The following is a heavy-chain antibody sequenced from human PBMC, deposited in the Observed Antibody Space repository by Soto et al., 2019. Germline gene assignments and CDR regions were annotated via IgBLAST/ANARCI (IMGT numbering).Heavy chain of an antibody. CDR2: ISGGGGST. V-gene: IGHV3-23*01. CDR3: AKDPTSYDSSAQFDS. D-gene: IGHD3-22*01. CDR1: GFSFNIFA. J-gene: IGHJ4*02. Sequence: EVKLLESGGRLVQPGGSLRLSCAASGFSFNIFAMNWVRQAPGKGLEWVSGISGGGGSTYYADSVKGRFTISRDNSNNRLYLEMNSLRVEDTAVYYCAKDPTSYDSSAQFDSWGQGTLVTVSS.